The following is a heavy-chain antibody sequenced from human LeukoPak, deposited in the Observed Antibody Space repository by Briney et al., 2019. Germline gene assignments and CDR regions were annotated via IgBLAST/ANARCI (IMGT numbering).Heavy chain of an antibody. CDR1: GGSISSSSYY. V-gene: IGHV4-39*07. CDR2: IYYSGST. CDR3: AREREGGLGYCSGGSCYPKRFFDY. J-gene: IGHJ4*02. Sequence: PSETLSLTCTVSGGSISSSSYYWGWIRQPPGKGLEWIGSIYYSGSTYYNPSLKSRVTISVDTSKNQFSLKLSSVTAADTAVYYCAREREGGLGYCSGGSCYPKRFFDYWGQGTLVTVSS. D-gene: IGHD2-15*01.